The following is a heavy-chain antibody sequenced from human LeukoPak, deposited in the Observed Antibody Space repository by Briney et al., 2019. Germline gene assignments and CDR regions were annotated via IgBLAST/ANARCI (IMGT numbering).Heavy chain of an antibody. J-gene: IGHJ4*01. V-gene: IGHV6-1*01. CDR1: GDSVSSNSAA. Sequence: SQTLSLTCAISGDSVSSNSAAWNWIRQSPSRGLEWLERTYYRSKWYNDYAVSVKSRITINPDTSKNQFSLQLKSVTPEDTSIYYCARGEDSSGWWYFNYWGQGTLVTVSS. CDR3: ARGEDSSGWWYFNY. CDR2: TYYRSKWYN. D-gene: IGHD6-19*01.